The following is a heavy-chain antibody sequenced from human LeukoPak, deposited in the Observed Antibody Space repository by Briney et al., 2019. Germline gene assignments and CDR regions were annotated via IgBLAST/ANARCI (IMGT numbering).Heavy chain of an antibody. J-gene: IGHJ5*02. Sequence: ASVKVSCKASGYTFTTFGISWVRQAPGQGLEWMGGIIPIFGTANYAQKFQGRVTITADKSTSTAYMELSSLRSEDTAVYYCARKVPNDSSGYYYRGQFDPWGQGTLVTVSS. CDR1: GYTFTTFG. D-gene: IGHD3-22*01. CDR3: ARKVPNDSSGYYYRGQFDP. CDR2: IIPIFGTA. V-gene: IGHV1-69*06.